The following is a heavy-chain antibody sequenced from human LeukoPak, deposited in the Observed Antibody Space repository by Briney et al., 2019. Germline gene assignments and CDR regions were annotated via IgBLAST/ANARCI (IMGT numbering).Heavy chain of an antibody. CDR3: ARVQLWFGDPWRYFDY. Sequence: GESLKISCKGSGYSFTSYWIGRVRQMPGKGLEWMGIIYPGDSDTRYSPSFQGQVTISADKSISTAYLQWSSLKASDTAMYYCARVQLWFGDPWRYFDYWGQGTLVTVSS. D-gene: IGHD3-10*01. V-gene: IGHV5-51*01. CDR2: IYPGDSDT. CDR1: GYSFTSYW. J-gene: IGHJ4*02.